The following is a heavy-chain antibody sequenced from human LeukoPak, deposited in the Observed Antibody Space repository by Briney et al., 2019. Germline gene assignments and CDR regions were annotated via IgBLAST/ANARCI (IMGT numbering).Heavy chain of an antibody. CDR1: GYTFTSDG. D-gene: IGHD2-21*02. CDR3: ARAVGVTTHPGGWFDP. J-gene: IGHJ5*02. Sequence: ASVKVSCKASGYTFTSDGISWVRQAPGQGLEWMGWISAYNGNTNYAQKIQGRVTMTRDMSTSTVYMELSSLRSEDTAVYYCARAVGVTTHPGGWFDPWGQGTLVTVSS. CDR2: ISAYNGNT. V-gene: IGHV1-18*01.